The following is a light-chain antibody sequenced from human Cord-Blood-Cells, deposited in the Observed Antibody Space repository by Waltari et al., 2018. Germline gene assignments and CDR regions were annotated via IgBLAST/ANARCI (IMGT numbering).Light chain of an antibody. CDR2: AAS. Sequence: DIQMTQSPSSVYAAVGDRVNITCRAGQGISSWLAWYPQKPGKAPKLLIYAASSLQSGVPSRFSGSGSGTDFTLTISSLQPEDYYCQQANSFPWTFGQGTKVEIK. J-gene: IGKJ1*01. CDR1: QGISSW. CDR3: QQANSFPWT. V-gene: IGKV1-12*01.